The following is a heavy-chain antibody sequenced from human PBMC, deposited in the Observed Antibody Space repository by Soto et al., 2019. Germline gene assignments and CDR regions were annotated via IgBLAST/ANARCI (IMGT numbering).Heavy chain of an antibody. J-gene: IGHJ4*02. Sequence: SETLSLTCAVYGGSFSGYYWSWIRQPPGKGLEWIGEINHSGSTNYNPSLKSRVTISVDTSKNQFSLKLSSVTAADTAVYYCARGWGRPPPVFFRFDYWGQGTLVTVSS. CDR1: GGSFSGYY. D-gene: IGHD7-27*01. CDR3: ARGWGRPPPVFFRFDY. V-gene: IGHV4-34*01. CDR2: INHSGST.